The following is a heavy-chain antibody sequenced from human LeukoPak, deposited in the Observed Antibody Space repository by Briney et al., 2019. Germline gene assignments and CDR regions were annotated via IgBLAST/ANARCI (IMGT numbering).Heavy chain of an antibody. Sequence: PGGSLRLSCAASGFTFSSNAMNWVRQAPGKGLEWVSGISGSGGSTYYADSVKGRFTIFRDNSKNTLYLQMNSLRAEDTAVYHCANGWSPDYWGRGTLVTVSS. CDR1: GFTFSSNA. J-gene: IGHJ4*02. CDR2: ISGSGGST. CDR3: ANGWSPDY. V-gene: IGHV3-23*01. D-gene: IGHD2-15*01.